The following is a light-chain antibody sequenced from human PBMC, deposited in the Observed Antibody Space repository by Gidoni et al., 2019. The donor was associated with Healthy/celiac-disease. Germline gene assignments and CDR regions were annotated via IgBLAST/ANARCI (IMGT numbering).Light chain of an antibody. Sequence: DIQMTQSPSTLSASVGDRVASTSRASPSISRWLAWYQQKPGKAPKLLIYDAASLESGSPSRFSGRGSGKEFTLTSSSLQADDVATYYCQQYNSYSSTFGQGTKLEIK. CDR3: QQYNSYSST. CDR2: DAA. CDR1: PSISRW. V-gene: IGKV1-5*01. J-gene: IGKJ2*02.